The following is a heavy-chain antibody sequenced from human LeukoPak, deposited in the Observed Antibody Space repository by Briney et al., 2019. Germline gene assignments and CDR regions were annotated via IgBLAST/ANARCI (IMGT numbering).Heavy chain of an antibody. CDR1: GYTFTSYD. CDR3: ARGSRIGSWFDP. V-gene: IGHV1-8*01. Sequence: AASVKVSCKASGYTFTSYDINWVRQATGQGLEWMGWMNPNSGNTGYAQKFQGRVTMTRNTSISTAYMELGSLRSEDTAVYYCARGSRIGSWFDPWGQGTLVTVSS. D-gene: IGHD1-26*01. J-gene: IGHJ5*02. CDR2: MNPNSGNT.